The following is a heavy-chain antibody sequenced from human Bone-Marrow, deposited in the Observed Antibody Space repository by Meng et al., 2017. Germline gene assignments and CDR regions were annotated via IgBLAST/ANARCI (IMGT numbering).Heavy chain of an antibody. V-gene: IGHV4-59*01. J-gene: IGHJ3*02. Sequence: SDTLSLTCTVPGASIRSYYWSWIRQAPGKGLEWIGEISYSGSTKYNHSLNSRVTISMDTSKMQFSLKLSAVAAADTAVYYCASAPINYDQLTGYYSGAFDIWGPGTMVTVSS. CDR1: GASIRSYY. CDR3: ASAPINYDQLTGYYSGAFDI. CDR2: ISYSGST. D-gene: IGHD3-9*01.